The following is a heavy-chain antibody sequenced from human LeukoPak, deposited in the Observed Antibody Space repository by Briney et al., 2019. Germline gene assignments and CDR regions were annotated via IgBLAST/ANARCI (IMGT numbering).Heavy chain of an antibody. CDR1: GGSISSGGNY. CDR2: IYYVGNT. CDR3: ARVEVIGSTRYFDY. D-gene: IGHD3-16*02. V-gene: IGHV4-31*03. Sequence: SETLSLTCTVSGGSISSGGNYWSWLRQLPGKGLEWVGYIYYVGNTNYNPSLKSRLSMSVDTSKNQFSLSLTSVTAADTAVYYCARVEVIGSTRYFDYWGQGAMVSVSS. J-gene: IGHJ4*02.